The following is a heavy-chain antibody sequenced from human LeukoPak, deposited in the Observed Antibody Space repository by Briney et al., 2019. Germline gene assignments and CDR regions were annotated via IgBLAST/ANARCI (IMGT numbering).Heavy chain of an antibody. CDR2: LLLSGAT. CDR3: ARIDPLGFFDY. J-gene: IGHJ4*02. CDR1: DDSTSKFY. V-gene: IGHV4-59*01. D-gene: IGHD3-10*01. Sequence: SETLSLNCTVSDDSTSKFYWSWIRQPPGKGLEWIGHLLLSGATNYSPSLKSRLTISVDTSKMHFSLRLTSVTAADTSVCICARIDPLGFFDYWGQGMLVTVSS.